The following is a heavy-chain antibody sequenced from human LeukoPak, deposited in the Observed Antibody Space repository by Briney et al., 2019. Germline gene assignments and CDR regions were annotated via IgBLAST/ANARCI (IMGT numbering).Heavy chain of an antibody. D-gene: IGHD6-19*01. V-gene: IGHV4-39*01. CDR1: GGSISSSSSD. J-gene: IGHJ5*02. Sequence: SETLSLTCTVSGGSISSSSSDWGWIRQPPGKGLEWIESIYDSGSTYYNPSLKSQVTISVDTSKNQFSLKLSSVTAADTAVYYCARAGSGWYGADRWFDPWGQGTLVTVSS. CDR3: ARAGSGWYGADRWFDP. CDR2: IYDSGST.